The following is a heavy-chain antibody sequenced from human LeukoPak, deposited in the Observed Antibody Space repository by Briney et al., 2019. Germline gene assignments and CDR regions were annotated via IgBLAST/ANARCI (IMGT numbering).Heavy chain of an antibody. Sequence: PSETLSLTCTVSGGSISSYYWSWIRQPPGKGLEWIGYIYYSGSTNYNPSLKSRATISVDTSKNQFSLKLSSVTAADTAVYYCARGGYYDSSGYYPYNAFDIWGQGTMVTVSS. CDR2: IYYSGST. D-gene: IGHD3-22*01. CDR1: GGSISSYY. J-gene: IGHJ3*02. V-gene: IGHV4-59*01. CDR3: ARGGYYDSSGYYPYNAFDI.